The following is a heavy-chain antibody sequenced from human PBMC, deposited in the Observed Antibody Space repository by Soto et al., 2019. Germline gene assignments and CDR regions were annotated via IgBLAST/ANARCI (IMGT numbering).Heavy chain of an antibody. Sequence: PGESLKISCKGSGFSFNANWIGWVRRLPGKGLEWMGMIYPGDSDTRYSPSLQGQVTISADKSISTTYLQWSSLKASDSAMYYCARHDGRAAEYCSGGSCYTRYYYYGMDVWGQGTTVTVSS. CDR3: ARHDGRAAEYCSGGSCYTRYYYYGMDV. J-gene: IGHJ6*02. CDR2: IYPGDSDT. D-gene: IGHD2-15*01. V-gene: IGHV5-51*01. CDR1: GFSFNANW.